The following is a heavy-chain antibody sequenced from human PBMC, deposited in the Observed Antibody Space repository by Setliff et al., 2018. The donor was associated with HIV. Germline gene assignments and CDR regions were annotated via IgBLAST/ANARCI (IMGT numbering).Heavy chain of an antibody. CDR1: GGTFSSYA. Sequence: ASVMVSCKASGGTFSSYAISWVRQAPGQGLEWMGGIIPIFGTANYAQKFQGRVTITADESTSTAYMELSSLRSEDTAVYYCARVGYSSGWFGPWGQGTLVTVSS. D-gene: IGHD6-19*01. V-gene: IGHV1-69*13. J-gene: IGHJ5*02. CDR2: IIPIFGTA. CDR3: ARVGYSSGWFGP.